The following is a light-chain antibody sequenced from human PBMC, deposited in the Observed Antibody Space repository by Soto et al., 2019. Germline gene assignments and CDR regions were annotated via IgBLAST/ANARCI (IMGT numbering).Light chain of an antibody. CDR3: QHYNNWPPT. V-gene: IGKV3-15*01. J-gene: IGKJ3*01. CDR1: ESVHRN. Sequence: EMVMTQSPVTLSVSPGERVTLSCRASESVHRNLAWYQQKPGQGPSLLIYYASTRATGVPDRFTGSGSGTEFTLTISSLQSEDSGVYHCQHYNNWPPTFGPGTKVEIK. CDR2: YAS.